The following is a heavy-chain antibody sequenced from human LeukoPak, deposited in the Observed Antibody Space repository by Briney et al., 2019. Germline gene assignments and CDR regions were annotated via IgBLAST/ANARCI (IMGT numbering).Heavy chain of an antibody. J-gene: IGHJ5*02. CDR2: INGDGRIT. CDR3: ARDSPRTGP. D-gene: IGHD1-1*01. Sequence: GGSLRLSCAASGFTFSSYWMHWVRQVPGQGLVWVSHINGDGRITNYGDSVKGRFTISRDNAKNILCLQMDSLRAEDTALYYCARDSPRTGPWGQGILVTVSS. CDR1: GFTFSSYW. V-gene: IGHV3-74*01.